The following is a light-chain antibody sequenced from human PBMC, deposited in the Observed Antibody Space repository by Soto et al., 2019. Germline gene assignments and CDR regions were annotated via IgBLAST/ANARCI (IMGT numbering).Light chain of an antibody. CDR2: DAS. Sequence: EIVLTQSPATLSLSPGEIATLACRASQSVSSYFAWYQQKPGQAPRLLIYDASNRATGIPARFSGSESGTDFTLTISSLEPEDFAVYYYQQRSNWPPITFGQGKRLEI. J-gene: IGKJ5*01. V-gene: IGKV3-11*01. CDR3: QQRSNWPPIT. CDR1: QSVSSY.